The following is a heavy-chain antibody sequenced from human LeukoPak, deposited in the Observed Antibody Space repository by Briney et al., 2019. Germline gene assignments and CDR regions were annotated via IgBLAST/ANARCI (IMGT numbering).Heavy chain of an antibody. V-gene: IGHV4-59*01. CDR1: GASINTYY. CDR2: IHSSGSA. D-gene: IGHD1-26*01. Sequence: SETLSLTCTVSGASINTYYWSWIRQPPGKGLEYIGQIHSSGSANYNPSLKSRVAMSLDASKNQFSLTVSSVTAADTAIYYCARDILDVGATHYFDYWGQGSLLTVSS. CDR3: ARDILDVGATHYFDY. J-gene: IGHJ4*02.